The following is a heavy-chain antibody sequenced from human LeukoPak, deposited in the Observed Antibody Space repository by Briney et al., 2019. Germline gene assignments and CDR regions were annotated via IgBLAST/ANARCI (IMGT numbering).Heavy chain of an antibody. D-gene: IGHD1-26*01. CDR3: ARSTELSDPYFYYGIDV. Sequence: GGSLRLSCAASGFSFRSFEMSWVRQAPGKGLECIAYISSASGTIYHADSVKGRFTISRDNANNSLYLQMNSLRAEDTAIYYCARSTELSDPYFYYGIDVWGQGTTVTVSS. V-gene: IGHV3-48*03. J-gene: IGHJ6*02. CDR2: ISSASGTI. CDR1: GFSFRSFE.